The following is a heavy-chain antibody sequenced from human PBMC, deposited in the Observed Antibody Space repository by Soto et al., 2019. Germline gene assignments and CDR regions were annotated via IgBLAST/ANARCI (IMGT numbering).Heavy chain of an antibody. CDR3: ARQRYGGKYYYGMDV. V-gene: IGHV5-51*01. Sequence: PGESLKISCKGSGYSFTSYWIGWARQMPGKGLEWMGIIYPGDSDTRYSPSFQGQVTISADKSISTAYVQWSSLKASDIAMYYCARQRYGGKYYYGMDVWGQGTTVTVSS. J-gene: IGHJ6*02. D-gene: IGHD5-18*01. CDR1: GYSFTSYW. CDR2: IYPGDSDT.